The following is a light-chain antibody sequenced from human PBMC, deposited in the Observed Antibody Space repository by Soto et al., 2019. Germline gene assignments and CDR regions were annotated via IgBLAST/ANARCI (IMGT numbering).Light chain of an antibody. Sequence: QSALTQPASVFGSPGQSITISCTGTSSDVGGYNYVSWYQQHPGKAPQLMIYDVTNRPSGVSNRFSGSKSGNTASLTISGLQAEDEADYYCSSYTSSSTRVFGGGTKLTVL. CDR2: DVT. CDR1: SSDVGGYNY. CDR3: SSYTSSSTRV. J-gene: IGLJ3*02. V-gene: IGLV2-14*01.